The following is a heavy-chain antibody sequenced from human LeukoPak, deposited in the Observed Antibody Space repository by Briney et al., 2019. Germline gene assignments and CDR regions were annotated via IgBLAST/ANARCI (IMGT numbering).Heavy chain of an antibody. V-gene: IGHV1-3*01. CDR3: ARVCGGDCYAKFDY. J-gene: IGHJ4*02. CDR1: GYTFTSYD. Sequence: ASVKVSCKASGYTFTSYDINWVRQATGQGLEWMGWINAGNGNTKYSQKFQGRVTITRDTSASTAYMELSSLRSEDTAVYYCARVCGGDCYAKFDYWGQGTLVTVSS. D-gene: IGHD2-21*02. CDR2: INAGNGNT.